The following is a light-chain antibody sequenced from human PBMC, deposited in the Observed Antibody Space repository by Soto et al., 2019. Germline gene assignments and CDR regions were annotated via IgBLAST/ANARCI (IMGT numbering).Light chain of an antibody. V-gene: IGKV3-15*01. Sequence: EIVMTQSPATLSVSPGERATLSCRASQSVSTKLAWYQQKPGQGPRLLIYGASTRATGIPARFSGSGSGKEFTLTITSLQSEDFALYYCQHYSTGLWTFGQGTKVEIK. CDR1: QSVSTK. J-gene: IGKJ1*01. CDR2: GAS. CDR3: QHYSTGLWT.